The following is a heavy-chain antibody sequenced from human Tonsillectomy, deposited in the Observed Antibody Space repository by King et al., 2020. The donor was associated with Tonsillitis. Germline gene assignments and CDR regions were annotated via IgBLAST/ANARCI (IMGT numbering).Heavy chain of an antibody. CDR2: MSTYNGNT. D-gene: IGHD4-17*01. Sequence: QLVQSGGEVKKPGASVKVSCKASGYTFTSYGITWVRQAPGQGLEWMGWMSTYNGNTNYAQKVQGRVTMTTDTSTSTAYMELRSLRFDDTAVYYCARDSHDYGDYYGADYWGQGTLVTVSS. CDR1: GYTFTSYG. V-gene: IGHV1-18*04. CDR3: ARDSHDYGDYYGADY. J-gene: IGHJ4*02.